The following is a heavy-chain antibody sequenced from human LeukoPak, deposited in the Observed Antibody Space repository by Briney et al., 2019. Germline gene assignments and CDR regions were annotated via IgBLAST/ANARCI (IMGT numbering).Heavy chain of an antibody. D-gene: IGHD1-26*01. V-gene: IGHV3-74*01. CDR1: GFTFSSYW. CDR2: INSDGGST. Sequence: GGPLRLSCVASGFTFSSYWIHWVRQAPGKGLVWVSRINSDGGSTDYADSVKGRFTISRDNSKNTLYLQMNSLRAEDTAVYYCARDRLVGATPYDYWGQGTLVTVSS. CDR3: ARDRLVGATPYDY. J-gene: IGHJ4*02.